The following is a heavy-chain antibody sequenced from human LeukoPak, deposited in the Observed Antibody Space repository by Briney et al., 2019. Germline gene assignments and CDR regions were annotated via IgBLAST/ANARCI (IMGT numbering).Heavy chain of an antibody. CDR2: IYHSGST. J-gene: IGHJ4*02. Sequence: PSETLSLTRAVSGYSISSGYYWGWIRQPPGKGLEWIGSIYHSGSTYYNPSLKSRVTISVDTSKNQFSLKLSSVTAADTAVYYCARQGGDYFDYWGQGTLVTVSS. CDR1: GYSISSGYY. CDR3: ARQGGDYFDY. V-gene: IGHV4-38-2*01. D-gene: IGHD1-26*01.